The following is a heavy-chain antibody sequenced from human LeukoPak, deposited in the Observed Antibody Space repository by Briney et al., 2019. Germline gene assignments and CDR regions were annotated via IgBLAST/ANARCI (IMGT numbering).Heavy chain of an antibody. Sequence: ASVKVSCKASGYTFTSYGISWVRQAPGQGLEWMGWISAYNGNTNYAQKLQGRVTMTTDTSTSTAYMELRSLRSEDTAVYYCARAVAYDYVWGSYRYSTSFDYWGQGTLVTVSS. CDR3: ARAVAYDYVWGSYRYSTSFDY. CDR1: GYTFTSYG. D-gene: IGHD3-16*02. V-gene: IGHV1-18*01. CDR2: ISAYNGNT. J-gene: IGHJ4*02.